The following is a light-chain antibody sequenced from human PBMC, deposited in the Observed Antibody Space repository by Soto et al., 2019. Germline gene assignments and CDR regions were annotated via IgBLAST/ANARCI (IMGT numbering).Light chain of an antibody. CDR2: GAS. Sequence: EIVVTQSPATLSVSPGESATLSCRASQSVSSNLAWYQQKPGQAPRLLIYGASSRATGIPDRFSGSGSGTDFTLTISRLEPEDFAVYYCQQRSNWLTFGGGTKVDIK. V-gene: IGKV3D-20*02. CDR3: QQRSNWLT. J-gene: IGKJ4*01. CDR1: QSVSSN.